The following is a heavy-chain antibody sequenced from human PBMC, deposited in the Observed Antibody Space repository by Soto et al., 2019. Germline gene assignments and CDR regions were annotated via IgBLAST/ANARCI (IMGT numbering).Heavy chain of an antibody. CDR2: IYYSGST. CDR3: ARDRNAGIAVAGTRGGVYYFDY. J-gene: IGHJ4*02. V-gene: IGHV4-61*01. D-gene: IGHD6-19*01. Sequence: PSETLSLTCTVSGGSVSSGSYYWSWIRQPPGKGLEWIGYIYYSGSTNYNPSLKSRVTISVDTSKNQFSLKLGSVTAADTAVYYCARDRNAGIAVAGTRGGVYYFDYWGQGTLVTVSS. CDR1: GGSVSSGSYY.